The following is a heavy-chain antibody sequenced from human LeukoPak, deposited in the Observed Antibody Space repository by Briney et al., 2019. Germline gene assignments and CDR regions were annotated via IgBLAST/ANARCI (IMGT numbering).Heavy chain of an antibody. CDR1: GLIFSKYW. V-gene: IGHV3-7*01. D-gene: IGHD6-19*01. CDR3: ARDASALY. CDR2: IKPDGSEQ. Sequence: PGGSLRLSCAASGLIFSKYWMTWVRQAPGKGLEWVASIKPDGSEQYYLDSVKGRFTISRDNARDSLYLQMNSLRDDDTSVYFCARDASALYWGQGTLVTVSS. J-gene: IGHJ4*02.